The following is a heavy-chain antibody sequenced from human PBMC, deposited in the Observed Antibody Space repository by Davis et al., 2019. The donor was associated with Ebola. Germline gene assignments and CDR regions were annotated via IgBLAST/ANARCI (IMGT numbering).Heavy chain of an antibody. J-gene: IGHJ6*02. Sequence: SLKISCAASGFTFDDYDMHWVRQPPGKGLEWVSGITWNSGRIVYADSVKGRFTISRDNSKNTLYLQMNSLRAEDTAVYYCAKDFGGKTTYYDILTGYYYYYGMDVWGQGITVTVSS. CDR2: ITWNSGRI. V-gene: IGHV3-9*01. CDR3: AKDFGGKTTYYDILTGYYYYYGMDV. CDR1: GFTFDDYD. D-gene: IGHD3-9*01.